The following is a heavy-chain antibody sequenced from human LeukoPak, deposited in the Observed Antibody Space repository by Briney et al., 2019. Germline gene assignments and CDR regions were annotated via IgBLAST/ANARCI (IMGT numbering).Heavy chain of an antibody. CDR3: VRGPGRGYDLEP. V-gene: IGHV4-4*08. CDR2: ISTGGDI. Sequence: SETLSLTCAVSAGSICNSYCSWARQPPGKGLEFIGYISTGGDINYSPSLRSRATMSINPSNNKLSLTLTSVTTADTAVYFCVRGPGRGYDLEPWGQGSLVTVSS. D-gene: IGHD3-22*01. CDR1: AGSICNSY. J-gene: IGHJ5*02.